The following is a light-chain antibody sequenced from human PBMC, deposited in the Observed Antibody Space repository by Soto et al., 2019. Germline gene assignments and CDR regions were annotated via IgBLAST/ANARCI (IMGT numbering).Light chain of an antibody. CDR3: SSFAASNTHV. J-gene: IGLJ1*01. V-gene: IGLV2-8*01. Sequence: QSALTQPPSASGSPGQSVTISCTGTSSDVGSYNFVSWYQQYPGKAPKLMIYEVTKRPSGVPDRFSGSKSGNTASLTVSGPQAEDEADYYCSSFAASNTHVFGTGTKVTVL. CDR2: EVT. CDR1: SSDVGSYNF.